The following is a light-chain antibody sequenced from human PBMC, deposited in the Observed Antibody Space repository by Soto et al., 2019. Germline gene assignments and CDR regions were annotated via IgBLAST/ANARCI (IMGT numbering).Light chain of an antibody. CDR2: AAS. CDR1: QSISSW. CDR3: QQYGSS. J-gene: IGKJ5*01. Sequence: ARVTITCRASQSISSWLAWYQQKPGKAPKLLISAASSLQSGVPSRFSGSGSGTDFTLTISRLEPEDFAVYYCQQYGSSFGQGTRLEIK. V-gene: IGKV1-5*01.